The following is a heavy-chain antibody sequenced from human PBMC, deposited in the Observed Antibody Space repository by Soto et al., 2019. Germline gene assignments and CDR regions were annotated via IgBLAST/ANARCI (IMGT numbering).Heavy chain of an antibody. CDR3: TSYGFGSYYNGYFFDY. J-gene: IGHJ4*02. V-gene: IGHV4-34*01. Sequence: QVKLQQWGAGLLKPSETLSLTCAVYGGSFSAYYWSWIRQSPGKGLEWIGEIHHSGSTNYKPSLKSRVIIKVDSSHNQFSLELRSVTVADTAVYYCTSYGFGSYYNGYFFDYWGQGTLVTVSS. CDR2: IHHSGST. D-gene: IGHD3-10*01. CDR1: GGSFSAYY.